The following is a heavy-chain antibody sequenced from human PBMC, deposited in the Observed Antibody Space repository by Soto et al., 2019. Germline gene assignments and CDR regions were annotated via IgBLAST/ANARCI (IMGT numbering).Heavy chain of an antibody. D-gene: IGHD1-26*01. CDR1: GFTFSSYW. V-gene: IGHV3-74*01. J-gene: IGHJ4*02. Sequence: GGSLRLSCAASGFTFSSYWMHWVRQAPGKGLVWVARINGDGSRTDYADSVRGRFAVSRDNAENTVFLQMNSLRAEDMAVYYCARGASGRYYVDYWGQGTLVTVSS. CDR3: ARGASGRYYVDY. CDR2: INGDGSRT.